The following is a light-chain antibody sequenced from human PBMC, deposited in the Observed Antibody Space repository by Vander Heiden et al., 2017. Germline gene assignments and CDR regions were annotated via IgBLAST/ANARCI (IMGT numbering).Light chain of an antibody. V-gene: IGKV2-28*01. CDR2: LGF. CDR1: QGHLHDIGYND. CDR3: MQSRQIPLT. J-gene: IGKJ4*01. Sequence: EIVLTQSPVSLPVIPGESAPMSCRASQGHLHDIGYNDFAWYRQKPGQSPQLLIYLGFTRPSGVPDRFAGSGSGRDFTLKISKVEAADVGVYYCMQSRQIPLTFGGGT.